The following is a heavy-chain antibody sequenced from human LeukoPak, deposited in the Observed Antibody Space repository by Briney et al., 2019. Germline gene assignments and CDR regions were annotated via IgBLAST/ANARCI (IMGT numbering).Heavy chain of an antibody. CDR3: AINPGGDFDY. Sequence: GASVKVSCKASGYTFTGYHPHWVRQAPGQGLEWMGWVHPYSGATNYAQKFQGRVTMTRDTSLNTAYMELSRLKSDDTAVYFCAINPGGDFDYWGQGTLVTVSS. D-gene: IGHD3-10*01. V-gene: IGHV1-2*02. CDR1: GYTFTGYH. J-gene: IGHJ4*02. CDR2: VHPYSGAT.